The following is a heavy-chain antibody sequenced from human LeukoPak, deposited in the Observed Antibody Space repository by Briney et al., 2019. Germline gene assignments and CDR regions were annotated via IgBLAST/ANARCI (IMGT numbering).Heavy chain of an antibody. D-gene: IGHD6-19*01. J-gene: IGHJ5*02. CDR3: ARDNSDTVKGECSGACYWWFDP. Sequence: GASVTVSCTASGYPFTKFYMHWVRQAPGHGLEWMGLMSPNGDSTLYSQKFQGRVTMTRDTSTSTDYMELSSLRSEDTAVYYCARDNSDTVKGECSGACYWWFDPWGQGTLVTVSS. CDR1: GYPFTKFY. CDR2: MSPNGDST. V-gene: IGHV1-46*01.